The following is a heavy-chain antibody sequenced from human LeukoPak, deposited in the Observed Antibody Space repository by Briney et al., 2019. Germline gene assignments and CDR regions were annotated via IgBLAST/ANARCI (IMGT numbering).Heavy chain of an antibody. V-gene: IGHV3-53*01. J-gene: IGHJ3*02. CDR2: IYSGGST. CDR3: ARSIAAAHDAFDI. D-gene: IGHD6-13*01. CDR1: GFTVSSNY. Sequence: GGSLRLSCAASGFTVSSNYMSWVHQAPGKGLEWVSVIYSGGSTYYADSVKGRFTISRDNSKNTLYLQMNSLRAEDTAVYYCARSIAAAHDAFDIWGQGTMVTVSS.